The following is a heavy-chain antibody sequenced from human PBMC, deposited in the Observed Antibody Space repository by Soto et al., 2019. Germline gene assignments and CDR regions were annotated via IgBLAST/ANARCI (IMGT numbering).Heavy chain of an antibody. D-gene: IGHD3-16*02. CDR3: ARGQYDYIWGSYRFSQDAFDI. J-gene: IGHJ3*02. Sequence: QVQLVQSGAEVKKPGASVKVSCKASGYTFTSYDINWVRQATGQVLEWMGWRNPNSGNTGYAQKFQGRVTMTRNNSISTAYRELSSLRSDDTAVYYCARGQYDYIWGSYRFSQDAFDIWGQGTMVTVSS. V-gene: IGHV1-8*01. CDR1: GYTFTSYD. CDR2: RNPNSGNT.